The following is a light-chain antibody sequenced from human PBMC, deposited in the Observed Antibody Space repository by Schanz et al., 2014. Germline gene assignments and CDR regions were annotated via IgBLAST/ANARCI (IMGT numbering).Light chain of an antibody. J-gene: IGLJ2*01. Sequence: QSVLTQPASVSGSPGQSITISCTGTSSDLGYYNYVSWYQQHPGKAPRLMIYDVNMRPSGVPDRFSGSKSGNTASLTISGLQAEDEADYYCSSYAGSNNLVFGGGTKLTVL. CDR3: SSYAGSNNLV. V-gene: IGLV2-8*01. CDR2: DVN. CDR1: SSDLGYYNY.